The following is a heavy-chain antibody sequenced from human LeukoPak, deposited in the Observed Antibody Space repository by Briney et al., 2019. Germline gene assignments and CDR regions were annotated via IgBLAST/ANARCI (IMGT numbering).Heavy chain of an antibody. V-gene: IGHV3-48*03. CDR2: IGSSDSTT. CDR1: GFTFSSYE. J-gene: IGHJ3*02. D-gene: IGHD3-3*01. Sequence: GGSLRLSCVASGFTFSSYEMNWVRQAPGKGLEWLSYIGSSDSTTHYADSVKGRFTISRDNSKNTLYLQMNNMRTEDTAVYYCAREALEWSPPDIWGQGTTVTVSS. CDR3: AREALEWSPPDI.